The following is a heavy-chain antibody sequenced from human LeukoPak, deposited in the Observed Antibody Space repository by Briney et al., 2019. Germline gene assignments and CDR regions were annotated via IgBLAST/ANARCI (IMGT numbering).Heavy chain of an antibody. CDR2: ISWNSGSI. J-gene: IGHJ4*02. V-gene: IGHV3-9*03. Sequence: GGSLRLSCAASGFTFSSYSMNWVRQAPGKSLEWVSGISWNSGSIGYADSVKGRFTISRDNAKNSLYLQMNSLRAEDMALYYCAKDHSSGYYYFDYWGQGTLVTVSS. CDR3: AKDHSSGYYYFDY. D-gene: IGHD6-19*01. CDR1: GFTFSSYS.